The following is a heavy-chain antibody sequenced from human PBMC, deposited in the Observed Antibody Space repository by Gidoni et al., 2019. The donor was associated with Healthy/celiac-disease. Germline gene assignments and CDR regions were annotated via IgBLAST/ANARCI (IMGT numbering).Heavy chain of an antibody. CDR1: GFTFSSYG. CDR2: ISHDGSNK. CDR3: AKDQKSSGWYDPPKPIFDY. D-gene: IGHD6-19*01. V-gene: IGHV3-30*18. J-gene: IGHJ4*02. Sequence: QVPLVESGGGVVQPGRSLRLSCAASGFTFSSYGMHWVRQAPGKGLELVAVISHDGSNKYYADSVKGRFTISRDNSKNTLYLQMNSLRAEDTAVYYCAKDQKSSGWYDPPKPIFDYWGQGTLVTVSS.